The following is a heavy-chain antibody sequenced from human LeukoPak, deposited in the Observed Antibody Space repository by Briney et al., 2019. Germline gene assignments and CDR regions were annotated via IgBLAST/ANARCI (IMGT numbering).Heavy chain of an antibody. Sequence: ASVKVSCKASGGTFSSYAISWVRQAPGQGLEWMGGIIPIFGTANYAQKFQGRVTITADESTSTAYMELSSLRSEDTAVYYCASHMLVTYNFDYWGQGTLVTVSS. CDR3: ASHMLVTYNFDY. CDR2: IIPIFGTA. D-gene: IGHD2-21*02. J-gene: IGHJ4*02. CDR1: GGTFSSYA. V-gene: IGHV1-69*01.